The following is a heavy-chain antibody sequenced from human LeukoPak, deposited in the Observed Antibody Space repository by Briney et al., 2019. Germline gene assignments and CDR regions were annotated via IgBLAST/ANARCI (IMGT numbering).Heavy chain of an antibody. CDR1: GFTFSNYW. V-gene: IGHV3-7*03. Sequence: GGSLRLSCAASGFTFSNYWMTWVRQAPGKGLEWVASIREDGSEKTSVDSVKGRFTISRDNAKNSLYLQMNSLRAEDTAVYYCARGLAGSSHGGSYSDYWGQGTLVTVSS. D-gene: IGHD3-16*01. CDR3: ARGLAGSSHGGSYSDY. CDR2: IREDGSEK. J-gene: IGHJ4*02.